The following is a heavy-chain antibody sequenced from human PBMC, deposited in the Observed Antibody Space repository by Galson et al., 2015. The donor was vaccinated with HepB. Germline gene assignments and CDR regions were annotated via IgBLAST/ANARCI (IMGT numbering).Heavy chain of an antibody. CDR1: GFTFRSNA. Sequence: SLRLSCAASGFTFRSNAMSWVRQAPGKGLEWVSVVNDSGDRTYYAGSVKGRFTISRDNSKNTLYLQMNSLRAEDTALYYCAKERGGRSFDYWGQGTLVTVSS. V-gene: IGHV3-23*01. CDR2: VNDSGDRT. D-gene: IGHD1-26*01. J-gene: IGHJ4*02. CDR3: AKERGGRSFDY.